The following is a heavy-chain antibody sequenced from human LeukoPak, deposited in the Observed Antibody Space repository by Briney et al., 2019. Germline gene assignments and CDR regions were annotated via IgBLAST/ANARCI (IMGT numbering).Heavy chain of an antibody. V-gene: IGHV4-39*07. CDR1: GDSISSRSYY. J-gene: IGHJ4*02. CDR2: IYYSGST. Sequence: SETLSLTCTVSGDSISSRSYYWGWIRQPPGKGLEWIGSIYYSGSTYYNPSLKSRVTISVNTSKKQFSLKLSSVTAADTAVYYCARDELFWSGYYALDYWGQGTLVTVSS. D-gene: IGHD3-3*01. CDR3: ARDELFWSGYYALDY.